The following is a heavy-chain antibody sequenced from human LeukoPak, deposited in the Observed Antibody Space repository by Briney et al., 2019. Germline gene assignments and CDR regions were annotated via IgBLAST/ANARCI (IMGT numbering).Heavy chain of an antibody. Sequence: ASVKASCKASGYTFTSYGISWVRQAPGQGLEWMGWISAYNGNTNYAQKLQGRVTMTTDTSTSTAYMELRSLRSDDTAVYYCARPNGYDFWSGYYSMDVWGQGTTVTVSS. CDR1: GYTFTSYG. CDR3: ARPNGYDFWSGYYSMDV. D-gene: IGHD3-3*01. J-gene: IGHJ6*02. CDR2: ISAYNGNT. V-gene: IGHV1-18*01.